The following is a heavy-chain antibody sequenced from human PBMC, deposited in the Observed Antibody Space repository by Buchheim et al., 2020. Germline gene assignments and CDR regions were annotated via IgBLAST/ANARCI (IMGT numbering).Heavy chain of an antibody. J-gene: IGHJ4*02. CDR1: GFTFSDYS. CDR3: ARDAWGGAHEY. Sequence: QVQLVESGGGLVKPGGSLRLSCAISGFTFSDYSMNWIRQSPGKGLEWISFISGTGGATYYADSVKGRFTISRDNGKKSVYLQMNSRRAEDTAVYHCARDAWGGAHEYWGQGTL. D-gene: IGHD3-16*01. CDR2: ISGTGGAT. V-gene: IGHV3-11*01.